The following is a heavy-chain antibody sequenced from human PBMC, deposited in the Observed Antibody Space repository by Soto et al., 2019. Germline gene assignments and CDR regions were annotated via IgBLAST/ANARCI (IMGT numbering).Heavy chain of an antibody. V-gene: IGHV1-46*03. CDR1: GYTFTTYY. J-gene: IGHJ4*02. Sequence: QVQLVQSGAEVKKPGASVKVSCKASGYTFTTYYMHWVRQAPGQGLEWMGIINPSGGSTSYAQKLQGRVTMTRDTSTSTVYMELSSLRSEDTAVYYCARSHFFGSSSLYFDYWGQGTLVTVSS. CDR3: ARSHFFGSSSLYFDY. CDR2: INPSGGST. D-gene: IGHD6-6*01.